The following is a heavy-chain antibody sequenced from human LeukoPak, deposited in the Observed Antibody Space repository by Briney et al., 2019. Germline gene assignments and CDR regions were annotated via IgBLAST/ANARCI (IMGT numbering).Heavy chain of an antibody. J-gene: IGHJ4*02. Sequence: GGSLRLSCATSGLTFRTTWMHWVRQAPGKGLVWVSRINNDGSSTTYADSVKGRFTISRDNAKNTLFLQMNSLRVDDTAVYYCAGHGGRAPYYFDYWGQGTLVTVSS. V-gene: IGHV3-74*03. D-gene: IGHD1-26*01. CDR1: GLTFRTTW. CDR3: AGHGGRAPYYFDY. CDR2: INNDGSST.